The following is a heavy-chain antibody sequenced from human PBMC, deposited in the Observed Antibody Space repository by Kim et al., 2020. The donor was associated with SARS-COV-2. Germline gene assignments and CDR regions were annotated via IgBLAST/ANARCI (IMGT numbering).Heavy chain of an antibody. J-gene: IGHJ3*02. Sequence: GESLKISCVGSGYGFTSYWIGWVRQMPEKGLEWMGIIFPGYSDTRYNPSFQGQVTISVDKSISTAPLQWSSLKASATAMYYCAGLYYGASARAAFDIWGQGTMVTVSS. CDR2: IFPGYSDT. D-gene: IGHD4-17*01. CDR3: AGLYYGASARAAFDI. CDR1: GYGFTSYW. V-gene: IGHV5-51*01.